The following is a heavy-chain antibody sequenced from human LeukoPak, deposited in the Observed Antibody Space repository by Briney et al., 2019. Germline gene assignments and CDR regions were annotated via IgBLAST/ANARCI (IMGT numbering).Heavy chain of an antibody. CDR3: ARHAAGIAASPFDN. J-gene: IGHJ4*02. CDR2: IHSSGPT. Sequence: SETLSLTCTVPGGSISTYYWTWIRRPPGKGLEWIAYIHSSGPTNYNPSLKGRITISVDTSKNKFSMKLSSVRAEDTAVYYCARHAAGIAASPFDNWGQGTLVTVSS. D-gene: IGHD6-6*01. CDR1: GGSISTYY. V-gene: IGHV4-59*08.